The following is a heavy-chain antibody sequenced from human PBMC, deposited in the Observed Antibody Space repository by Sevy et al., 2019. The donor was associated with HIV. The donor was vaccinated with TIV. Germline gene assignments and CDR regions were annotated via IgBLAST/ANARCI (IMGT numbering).Heavy chain of an antibody. Sequence: GGSLRLSCAASGFIFNNYDMYWIRQAPGKGLEWVATVSYAGANKDYADIVKGRFTISRGSSRSMLYLQMSSLRPEDTGVYFCAKDIVDCSGGTCYSGAVTPFESWGQGTLVTVSS. CDR3: AKDIVDCSGGTCYSGAVTPFES. CDR2: VSYAGANK. CDR1: GFIFNNYD. J-gene: IGHJ4*02. D-gene: IGHD2-15*01. V-gene: IGHV3-30*18.